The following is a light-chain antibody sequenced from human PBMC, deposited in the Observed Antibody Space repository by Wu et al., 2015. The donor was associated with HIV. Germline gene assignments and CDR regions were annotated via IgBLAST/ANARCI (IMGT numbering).Light chain of an antibody. CDR2: GAS. CDR1: QGISVN. V-gene: IGKV3-15*01. J-gene: IGKJ1*01. CDR3: QQSYTTPLWT. Sequence: EIVMTQSPATLSVSPGERATLSCRASQGISVNLAWYQQKPGQSPRLLVYGASTRATGIPTRFSGSGSGTDFTLTITSLQPEDFAAYYCQQSYTTPLWTFGQGTKVEIK.